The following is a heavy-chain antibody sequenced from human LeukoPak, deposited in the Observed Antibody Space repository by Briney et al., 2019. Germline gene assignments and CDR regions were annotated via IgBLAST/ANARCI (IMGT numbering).Heavy chain of an antibody. CDR2: FDPEDGET. CDR1: GYTLTELS. CDR3: ATSRGFGDFYIYFGY. Sequence: ASVKVSCKVSGYTLTELSMHWVRQAPGKGLEWMGGFDPEDGETIYAQKFQGRVTMTEDTSTDTAYMELSRLRSEDTAVYYCATSRGFGDFYIYFGYWGQGALVTVSS. J-gene: IGHJ4*02. V-gene: IGHV1-24*01. D-gene: IGHD3-10*01.